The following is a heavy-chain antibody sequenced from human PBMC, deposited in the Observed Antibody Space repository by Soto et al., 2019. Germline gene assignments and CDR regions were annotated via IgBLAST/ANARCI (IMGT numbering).Heavy chain of an antibody. CDR2: IYSGGST. CDR3: ATSPTGGH. D-gene: IGHD2-15*01. Sequence: EVQLVESGGGLVQPGGSLRLSCAVSGFTVSNNYRSWVRQAPGKGLEWLSVIYSGGSTYYAESINGRFTISRDNSKNTLYLQRNSLIAEDKDVYDCATSPTGGHWGHGTRVNVSP. J-gene: IGHJ4*01. CDR1: GFTVSNNY. V-gene: IGHV3-66*01.